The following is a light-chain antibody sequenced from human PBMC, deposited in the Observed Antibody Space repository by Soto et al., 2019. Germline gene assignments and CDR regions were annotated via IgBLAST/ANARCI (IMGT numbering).Light chain of an antibody. J-gene: IGLJ2*01. CDR1: SSNLGSGYD. V-gene: IGLV1-40*01. CDR2: GNN. Sequence: QSALTQPPSVSGSAGQWVTITCTGSSSNLGSGYDVHWYQQLPGAAPKLLIYGNNNRPSGVPDLSSGSKSCTSASLSITGLPAEDEDDYDCQSYHSCRTASMVFGGGTKLTVL. CDR3: QSYHSCRTASMV.